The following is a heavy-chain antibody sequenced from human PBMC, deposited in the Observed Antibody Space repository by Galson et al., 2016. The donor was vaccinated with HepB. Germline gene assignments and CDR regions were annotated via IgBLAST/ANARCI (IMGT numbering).Heavy chain of an antibody. D-gene: IGHD3-22*01. CDR3: ARTNYFYDGSGYYLGAFNV. V-gene: IGHV4-31*03. CDR2: IYYRGST. Sequence: TLSLTCTVSGGSINSDGYYWSWIRQHPGKGLEWIGYIYYRGSTYYNPSLQSRITVSVDTSKNQFSLTMTAMTAADTAVYYCARTNYFYDGSGYYLGAFNVWGQGTMVTVSS. J-gene: IGHJ3*01. CDR1: GGSINSDGYY.